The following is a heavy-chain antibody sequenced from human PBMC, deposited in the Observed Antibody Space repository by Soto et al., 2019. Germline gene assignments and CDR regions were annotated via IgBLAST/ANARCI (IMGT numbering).Heavy chain of an antibody. Sequence: SETLSLTCAVSGYSISSGYYWGWIRQPPGKGLEWIGSIYHSGSTYCNPSLKSRVTISVDTSKNQFSLKLSSVTAADTAVYYCARDIVVVVAGLYYFDYWGQGTLVT. CDR1: GYSISSGYY. D-gene: IGHD2-15*01. CDR3: ARDIVVVVAGLYYFDY. CDR2: IYHSGST. V-gene: IGHV4-38-2*02. J-gene: IGHJ4*02.